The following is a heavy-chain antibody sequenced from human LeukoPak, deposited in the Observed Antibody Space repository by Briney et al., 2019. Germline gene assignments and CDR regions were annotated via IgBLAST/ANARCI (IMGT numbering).Heavy chain of an antibody. V-gene: IGHV4-39*01. J-gene: IGHJ5*02. D-gene: IGHD3-9*01. CDR2: IYYSGST. Sequence: PSETLSLTCTVSGGSISSSSYYWGWIRQPPGKGLEWIVSIYYSGSTYYNPSLKSRVTISVDTSKNQFSLKLSSVTAADTAVYYCARQRLTYYDILTGYPRGGFDPWGQGTLVTVSS. CDR3: ARQRLTYYDILTGYPRGGFDP. CDR1: GGSISSSSYY.